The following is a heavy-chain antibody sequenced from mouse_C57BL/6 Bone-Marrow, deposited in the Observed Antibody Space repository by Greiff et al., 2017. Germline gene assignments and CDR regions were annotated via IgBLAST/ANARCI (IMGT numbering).Heavy chain of an antibody. CDR1: GYTFTSYW. CDR3: ARSGIYDGYPYYFDY. D-gene: IGHD2-3*01. J-gene: IGHJ2*01. V-gene: IGHV1-69*01. Sequence: QVQLQQPGAELVMPGASVKLSCKASGYTFTSYWMHWVKQRPGQGLEWIGEIDPSDSYTNYNQKFKGKATLTVDTSSSTAYMQLSSLTSEDSAVYYCARSGIYDGYPYYFDYWGQGTTLPVSS. CDR2: IDPSDSYT.